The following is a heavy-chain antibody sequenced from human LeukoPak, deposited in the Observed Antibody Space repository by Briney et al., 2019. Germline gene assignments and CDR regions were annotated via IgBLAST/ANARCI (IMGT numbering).Heavy chain of an antibody. CDR2: ISYDGSNK. V-gene: IGHV3-30*18. CDR3: AKDRISGPGY. CDR1: GFTFSSYG. J-gene: IGHJ4*02. D-gene: IGHD6-19*01. Sequence: GGSLRLSCAASGFTFSSYGMHWVRQAPGKGREWVAVISYDGSNKYYADSVKGRFTISRDNSKNTQYLQMNSLRAEDTAVYYCAKDRISGPGYWGQGTLVTVSS.